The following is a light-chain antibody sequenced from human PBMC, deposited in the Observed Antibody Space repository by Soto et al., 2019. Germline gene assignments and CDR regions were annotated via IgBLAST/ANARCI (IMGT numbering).Light chain of an antibody. CDR1: QSIRNY. J-gene: IGKJ3*01. CDR2: KAS. CDR3: QRYDSYSLFT. V-gene: IGKV1-5*03. Sequence: DIQMTQSPSSLSASVGDRVTITCRASQSIRNYLNWYQQKPGRAPKLLIYKASSLESGVPSRFSGSGSGTEFTLTISSLQPDDFATYYCQRYDSYSLFTFGPGTKVDIK.